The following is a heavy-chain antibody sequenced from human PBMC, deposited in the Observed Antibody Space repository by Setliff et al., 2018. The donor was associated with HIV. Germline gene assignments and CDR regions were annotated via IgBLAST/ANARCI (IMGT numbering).Heavy chain of an antibody. J-gene: IGHJ4*02. CDR2: IYYRGSA. CDR3: ARARGPPLPVLDF. CDR1: GGSITTTNYY. V-gene: IGHV4-39*07. D-gene: IGHD3-10*01. Sequence: SETLSLTCTVSGGSITTTNYYWGWVRQSPGKGLEWIGVIYYRGSAYYNLSLQSRVTLSVDTPKNSFSLHLTSVTAADTAVYFCARARGPPLPVLDFWGPGTLVTVSS.